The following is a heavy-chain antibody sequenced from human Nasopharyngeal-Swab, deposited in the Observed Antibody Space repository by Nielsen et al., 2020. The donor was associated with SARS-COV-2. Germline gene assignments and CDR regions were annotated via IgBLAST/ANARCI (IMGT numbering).Heavy chain of an antibody. V-gene: IGHV4-4*07. CDR2: VYTSGST. Sequence: SETLSLTCSVSGGSISGYFLSWIRQPAGEGLEWIGRVYTSGSTNYNPSLKSRVTISIDMSKNQFSLELRSVTAADTAFYYCARSRTTKYGLDVWGQGTTVIVSS. CDR1: GGSISGYF. CDR3: ARSRTTKYGLDV. D-gene: IGHD1-1*01. J-gene: IGHJ6*01.